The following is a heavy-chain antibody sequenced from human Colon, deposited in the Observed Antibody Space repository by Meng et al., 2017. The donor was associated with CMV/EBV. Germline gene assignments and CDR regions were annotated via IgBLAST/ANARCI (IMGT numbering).Heavy chain of an antibody. CDR2: INPNSGGT. CDR1: LCTFTDYY. Sequence: SVPVSFLACLCTFTDYYMHWVRPAAGQGLEWMGWINPNSGGTHYAQNFQGRVTMTRDTSINTAHLDLSGLRSDDTAVYYCARGAAIVVVPVVIGIDYWGQGTLVTVSS. CDR3: ARGAAIVVVPVVIGIDY. J-gene: IGHJ4*02. V-gene: IGHV1-2*02. D-gene: IGHD2-2*01.